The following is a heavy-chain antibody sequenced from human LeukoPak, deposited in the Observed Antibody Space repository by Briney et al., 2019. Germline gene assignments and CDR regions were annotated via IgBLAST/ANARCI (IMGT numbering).Heavy chain of an antibody. D-gene: IGHD1-26*01. J-gene: IGHJ4*02. CDR3: AREEQEYFDY. V-gene: IGHV3-21*06. Sequence: EAGGSLRLSCAASGFTFSSHSMNWVRQAPGRGLEWVSSIGGNSRSIYYAASVRGRFTISRDNAKNSLYLQMNSLRAEDTAVYYCAREEQEYFDYWGQGTLVTVSS. CDR2: IGGNSRSI. CDR1: GFTFSSHS.